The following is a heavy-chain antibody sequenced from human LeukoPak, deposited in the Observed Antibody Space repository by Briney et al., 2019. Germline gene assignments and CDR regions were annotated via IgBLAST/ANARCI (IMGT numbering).Heavy chain of an antibody. CDR1: GYSFTYYY. CDR2: VNPKSGAT. J-gene: IGHJ4*02. CDR3: ARDLTGETSDY. V-gene: IGHV1-2*02. D-gene: IGHD7-27*01. Sequence: GASVTVSCKASGYSFTYYYMHWVRQAPGQGLEYMAWVNPKSGATYYAQKFQGRVTMTWDTSISTAYLELSSLRSDDTAVYYCARDLTGETSDYWSQGTLVTVSS.